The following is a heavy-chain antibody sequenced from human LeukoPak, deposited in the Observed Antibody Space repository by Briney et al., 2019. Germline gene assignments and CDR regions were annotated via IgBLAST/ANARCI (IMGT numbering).Heavy chain of an antibody. CDR1: GGTFSSYA. J-gene: IGHJ6*02. CDR2: IISIFGTA. D-gene: IGHD6-6*01. Sequence: WASVKVSCKASGGTFSSYAISWVRQAPGQGLEWMGGIISIFGTANYAQKFQGRVTITADESTSTAYIELSSLRSEDTAVNYCARLPLRSIAVGYYGMDVWGQGTTVTVSS. V-gene: IGHV1-69*13. CDR3: ARLPLRSIAVGYYGMDV.